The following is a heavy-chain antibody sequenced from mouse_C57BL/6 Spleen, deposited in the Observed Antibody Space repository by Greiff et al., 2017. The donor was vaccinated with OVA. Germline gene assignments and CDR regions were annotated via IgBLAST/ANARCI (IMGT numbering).Heavy chain of an antibody. Sequence: QLKESGPGLVKPSQSLSLTCSVTGYSIPSGYYWNWIRQFPGNKLEWMGYISYDGSNNYNPSLKNRISITRDTSKNQFFLKLNSVTTEDTATYYCAREDGAYWGQGTLVTVSA. J-gene: IGHJ3*01. CDR3: AREDGAY. CDR1: GYSIPSGYY. V-gene: IGHV3-6*01. D-gene: IGHD2-3*01. CDR2: ISYDGSN.